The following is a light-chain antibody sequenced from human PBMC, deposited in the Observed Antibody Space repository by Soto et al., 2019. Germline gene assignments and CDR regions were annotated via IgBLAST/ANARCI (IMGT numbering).Light chain of an antibody. CDR1: SSDIGAYDY. CDR2: EVN. J-gene: IGLJ1*01. CDR3: LSFTTTSTHV. Sequence: QGSRTQPACLSGSPGQSITISCTGTSSDIGAYDYVSWFQQHPGKAPKLMISEVNSRPSGVSNRFSGSKSGNTAYLTISGLQVEDEAEYFCLSFTTTSTHVFGTGTKVTVL. V-gene: IGLV2-14*01.